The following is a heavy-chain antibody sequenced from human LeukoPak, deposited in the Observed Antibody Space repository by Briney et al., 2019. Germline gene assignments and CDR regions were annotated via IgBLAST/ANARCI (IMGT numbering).Heavy chain of an antibody. CDR1: GGSISSYY. V-gene: IGHV4-59*01. CDR3: ARLLVEYYYDSSGYYTLGWFDP. D-gene: IGHD3-22*01. CDR2: IYYSGST. Sequence: PSETLSLTCTVSGGSISSYYWSWIRQPPGKGLEWIGYIYYSGSTNYNPSLKSRVTISVDTSKNQFSLKLSSVTAADTAVYYCARLLVEYYYDSSGYYTLGWFDPWGQGTLVTVSS. J-gene: IGHJ5*02.